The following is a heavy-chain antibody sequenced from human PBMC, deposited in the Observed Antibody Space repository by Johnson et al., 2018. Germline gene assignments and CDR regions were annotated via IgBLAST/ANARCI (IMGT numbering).Heavy chain of an antibody. Sequence: QVQLVESGGGVVQXGRSLRLSCAASGFTFSSYGMHWVRQAPGKGLEWVAVISYDGSNKYYADSVKGRFTISRDNSKNTLYLQMNSLRAEDTAVYYCAKDRSPDYYYYYGMDVWGQGTTVTVSS. CDR3: AKDRSPDYYYYYGMDV. V-gene: IGHV3-30*18. J-gene: IGHJ6*02. CDR1: GFTFSSYG. D-gene: IGHD2-15*01. CDR2: ISYDGSNK.